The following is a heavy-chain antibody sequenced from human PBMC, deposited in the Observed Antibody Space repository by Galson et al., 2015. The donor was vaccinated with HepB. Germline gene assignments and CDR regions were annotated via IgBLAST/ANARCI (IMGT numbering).Heavy chain of an antibody. V-gene: IGHV5-10-1*01. Sequence: QSGAEVKKPGESLRISCKGSGYSSPSYWISWVRQVPGKGLEWMGSIDPTDSNTNYSPSFQGHVTMSTDKSITTAYLLWSSLKASDTAMYYCARHYRRTDAFDYWGQGTLVTVSS. CDR2: IDPTDSNT. J-gene: IGHJ4*02. D-gene: IGHD1-14*01. CDR3: ARHYRRTDAFDY. CDR1: GYSSPSYW.